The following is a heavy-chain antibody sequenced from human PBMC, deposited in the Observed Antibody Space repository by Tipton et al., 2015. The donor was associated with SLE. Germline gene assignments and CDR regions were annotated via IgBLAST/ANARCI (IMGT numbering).Heavy chain of an antibody. CDR1: GYSISSGYY. CDR2: IYHSGST. CDR3: ARDSRVVVAARGGFDY. J-gene: IGHJ4*02. V-gene: IGHV4-38-2*02. D-gene: IGHD2-15*01. Sequence: TLSLTCTVSGYSISSGYYWGWIRQPPGKGLEWIGNIYHSGSTYYNPSLKSRVTISADTSKNQFSLKLSSVTAADTAVYYCARDSRVVVAARGGFDYWGQGTLVTVSS.